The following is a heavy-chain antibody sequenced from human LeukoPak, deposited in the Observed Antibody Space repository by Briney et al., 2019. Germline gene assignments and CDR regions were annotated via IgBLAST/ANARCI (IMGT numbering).Heavy chain of an antibody. J-gene: IGHJ4*02. CDR2: IYHSGST. CDR3: AILGYCSGGSCYIPL. D-gene: IGHD2-15*01. V-gene: IGHV4-4*02. Sequence: SGTLSLTCAVYGCSISCSNWSSWVRPPPGKGLEWIGEIYHSGSTNYNPSLKSRVTISVDKSKNQFSLKLSSVTAADTAVYYCAILGYCSGGSCYIPLWGQGTLVTVSS. CDR1: GCSISCSNW.